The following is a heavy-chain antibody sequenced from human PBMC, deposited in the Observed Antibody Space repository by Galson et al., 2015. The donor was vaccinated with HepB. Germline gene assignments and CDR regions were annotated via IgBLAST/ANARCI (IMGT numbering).Heavy chain of an antibody. D-gene: IGHD3-10*01. Sequence: TLSLTCTVSGDSISSGDYYWSWIRQHPGKGLEWIGYIYYSGSTYYNPSLKSRVTISVDTSKNQFFLNLSSVTAADTAVYYCARGIITLVRGLIIFHTYYFDYWGQGTLVTVSS. CDR2: IYYSGST. CDR1: GDSISSGDYY. CDR3: ARGIITLVRGLIIFHTYYFDY. V-gene: IGHV4-31*03. J-gene: IGHJ4*02.